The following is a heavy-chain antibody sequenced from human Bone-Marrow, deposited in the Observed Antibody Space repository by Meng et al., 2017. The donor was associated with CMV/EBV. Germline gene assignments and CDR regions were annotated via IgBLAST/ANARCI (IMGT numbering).Heavy chain of an antibody. CDR3: ARTKQYCSSTSCYPYYYGMDV. J-gene: IGHJ6*02. D-gene: IGHD2-2*01. CDR1: GYTFTSYD. Sequence: ASVKVSCKASGYTFTSYDINWVRQATGQGLEWMGWMNPNSGNTGYAQKFQGRVTITRNTSISTAYMELSSLRSEDTAVYYCARTKQYCSSTSCYPYYYGMDVWGQGTTVTVSS. V-gene: IGHV1-8*03. CDR2: MNPNSGNT.